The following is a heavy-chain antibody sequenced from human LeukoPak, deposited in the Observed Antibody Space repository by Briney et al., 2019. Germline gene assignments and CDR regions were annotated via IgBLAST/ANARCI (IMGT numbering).Heavy chain of an antibody. Sequence: SETLSLTCTVSGDSFSTSQWSWFRQPPGKGVEWLGYISSSGKTSYNPSLKSRLTISVDTSKNQFSLKLTSVTVADTAVYFCARVGRGDHTWGSYYCDHWGQGTLVSVSS. J-gene: IGHJ4*02. CDR2: ISSSGKT. D-gene: IGHD3-16*01. V-gene: IGHV4-59*13. CDR3: ARVGRGDHTWGSYYCDH. CDR1: GDSFSTSQ.